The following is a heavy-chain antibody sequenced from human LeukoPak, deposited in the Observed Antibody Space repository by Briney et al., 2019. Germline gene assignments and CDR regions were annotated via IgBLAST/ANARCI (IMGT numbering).Heavy chain of an antibody. CDR3: ARGNYDSSGYYYSAFDY. D-gene: IGHD3-22*01. Sequence: PGGSLRLSCAASGFTFSSYSMNWVRQAPGKGLEWVSSISSSSSYIYYADSVKGRFTISRDNAKNSLYLQMNSLRAEDTAVYYCARGNYDSSGYYYSAFDYWGQGTLVTVSS. CDR1: GFTFSSYS. V-gene: IGHV3-21*01. J-gene: IGHJ4*02. CDR2: ISSSSSYI.